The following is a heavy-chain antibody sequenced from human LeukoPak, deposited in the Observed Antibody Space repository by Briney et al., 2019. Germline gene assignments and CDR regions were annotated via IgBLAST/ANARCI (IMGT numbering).Heavy chain of an antibody. CDR3: ATFDNPFGY. V-gene: IGHV3-7*01. D-gene: IGHD3-9*01. CDR2: IKQDGSEK. Sequence: GGSLRLSCAASGFSFSTYWMSWARQAPGKGLEGVATIKQDGSEKYYVDSVKGRFTISRANAKNSLYLQMNSLRADDTAVYYCATFDNPFGYWGQGTLVTVSS. CDR1: GFSFSTYW. J-gene: IGHJ4*02.